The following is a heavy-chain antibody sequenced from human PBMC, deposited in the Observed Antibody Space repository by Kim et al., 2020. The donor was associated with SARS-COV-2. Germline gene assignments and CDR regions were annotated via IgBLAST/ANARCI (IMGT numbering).Heavy chain of an antibody. Sequence: GGSLRLSCAASGFTFSSYGMHWVRQAPGKGLEWVAVIWYDGSNKYYADSVKGRFTISRDNSKNTLYLQMNSLRAEDTAVYYCAKDHRPWVRGVIGDYYFDYWGQGTLVTVSS. CDR3: AKDHRPWVRGVIGDYYFDY. CDR2: IWYDGSNK. J-gene: IGHJ4*02. D-gene: IGHD3-10*01. V-gene: IGHV3-33*06. CDR1: GFTFSSYG.